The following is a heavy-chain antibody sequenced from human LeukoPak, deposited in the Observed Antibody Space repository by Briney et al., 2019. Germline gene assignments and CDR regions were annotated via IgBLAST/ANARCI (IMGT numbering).Heavy chain of an antibody. CDR3: ARDGHTSSWYRNYFDY. Sequence: GGSLRLSCAASGFTFSIYALHGVRKARGKGLEGVAFISYDGSNKYYADSVKGRFTISRDNSQSTLYLQMNRLRAQDTAVYYCARDGHTSSWYRNYFDYWGQGTLVTVSS. CDR2: ISYDGSNK. J-gene: IGHJ4*02. V-gene: IGHV3-30*04. CDR1: GFTFSIYA. D-gene: IGHD6-13*01.